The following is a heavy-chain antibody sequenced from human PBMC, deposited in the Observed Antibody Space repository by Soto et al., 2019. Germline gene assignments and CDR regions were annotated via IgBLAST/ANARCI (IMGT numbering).Heavy chain of an antibody. J-gene: IGHJ6*02. CDR3: ARYWSGGSCYPGRYYYYGMDV. D-gene: IGHD2-15*01. Sequence: QVQLVESGGGVVQPGRSLRLSCAASGFTFSSYGMHWVRQAPGKGLEWVAVIWYDGSNKYYADSVKGRFTISRDNSKNTLYLKMNSLRAEDTAVYYCARYWSGGSCYPGRYYYYGMDVWGQGTTVTVSS. V-gene: IGHV3-33*01. CDR2: IWYDGSNK. CDR1: GFTFSSYG.